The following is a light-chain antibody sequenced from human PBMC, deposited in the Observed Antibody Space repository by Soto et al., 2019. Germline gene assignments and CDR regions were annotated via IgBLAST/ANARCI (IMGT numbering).Light chain of an antibody. V-gene: IGKV3-20*01. J-gene: IGKJ5*01. Sequence: EIVLTQSPGTLSLSPGESATLSCRDSQSVSSSYLAWYQQKPGQAPRLIIYGAYSRATGIPDTFSGSGSGTDFTLTISSLEPEDFALYYCQQYGSSPRISFGQGTRLEIK. CDR1: QSVSSSY. CDR3: QQYGSSPRIS. CDR2: GAY.